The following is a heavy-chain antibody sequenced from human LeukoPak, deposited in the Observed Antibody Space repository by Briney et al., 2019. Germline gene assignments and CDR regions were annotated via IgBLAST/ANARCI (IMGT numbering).Heavy chain of an antibody. CDR3: ARGPTVQEDLDY. CDR2: IYSGGST. J-gene: IGHJ4*02. V-gene: IGHV3-66*01. Sequence: GSLRLSCAASGITVSSNDMSWVRQAPGKGLEWVSVIYSGGSTYYADSVKGRFTISRDISKNTLYLQMNSLRAEDTAVYYCARGPTVQEDLDYWGQGALVTVPS. CDR1: GITVSSND.